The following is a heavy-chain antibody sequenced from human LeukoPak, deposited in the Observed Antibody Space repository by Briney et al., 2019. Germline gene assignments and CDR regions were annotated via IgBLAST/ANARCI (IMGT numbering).Heavy chain of an antibody. J-gene: IGHJ3*02. D-gene: IGHD3-22*01. CDR3: ARDLGYYDSSGYYHAAFDI. CDR2: IYYSGST. CDR1: GGSISSYY. Sequence: SETLSLTCTVSGGSISSYYWSWIRQPPGKGLEWIGYIYYSGSTNYNPSLKSRVTISVDTSKSQFSLKLSSVTAADTAVYYCARDLGYYDSSGYYHAAFDIWGQGTMVTVSS. V-gene: IGHV4-59*01.